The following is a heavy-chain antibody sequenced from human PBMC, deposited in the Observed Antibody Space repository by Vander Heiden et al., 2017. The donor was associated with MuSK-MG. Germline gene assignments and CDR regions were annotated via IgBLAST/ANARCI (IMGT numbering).Heavy chain of an antibody. V-gene: IGHV3-48*01. Sequence: EVQLVESGGGLVQPGGSLRLSCAASGFSFHNYGMNWVRQAPGKGLEWVSYISSIRSPIYYADSVKGRFTISRDNAKNSLYLQMSSLSAEDTAVDYCARDYSFHTPPNNIDYWGQGTLVTVSS. CDR2: ISSIRSPI. CDR3: ARDYSFHTPPNNIDY. D-gene: IGHD2-15*01. CDR1: GFSFHNYG. J-gene: IGHJ4*02.